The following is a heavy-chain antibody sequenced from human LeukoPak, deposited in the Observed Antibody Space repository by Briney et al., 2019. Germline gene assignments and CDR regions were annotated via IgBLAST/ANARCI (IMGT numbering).Heavy chain of an antibody. CDR2: ISIESSYI. Sequence: GGSLRLSCAASGFTFSSYSMNWVRQAPGKGLEWVSSISIESSYIYYADSVKGRFTISRDNSKNSLYLKMNSLRAEDTAAYYCARDGPRYCSNGVCYAPVDPWGQGTLVTVSS. J-gene: IGHJ5*02. V-gene: IGHV3-21*01. CDR3: ARDGPRYCSNGVCYAPVDP. CDR1: GFTFSSYS. D-gene: IGHD2-8*01.